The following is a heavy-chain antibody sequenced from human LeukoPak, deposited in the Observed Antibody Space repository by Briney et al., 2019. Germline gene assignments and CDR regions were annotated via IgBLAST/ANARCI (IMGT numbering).Heavy chain of an antibody. CDR1: GYTFTSYD. J-gene: IGHJ4*02. D-gene: IGHD1-26*01. CDR3: ARDLGGTSFYFDF. V-gene: IGHV1-2*02. CDR2: INPNSGGT. Sequence: ASVKVSCKASGYTFTSYDINWVRQATGQGLEWMGWINPNSGGTTYAQNFRGRVTMTRDTSISTAYLDLSSLKSDDTAVYYCARDLGGTSFYFDFWGQGTLVTVSS.